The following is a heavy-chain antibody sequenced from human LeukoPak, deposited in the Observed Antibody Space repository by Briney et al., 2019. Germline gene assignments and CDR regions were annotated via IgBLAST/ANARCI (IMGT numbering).Heavy chain of an antibody. CDR2: MNSDGQTT. V-gene: IGHV3-74*01. Sequence: GGSLRLSCAGSGFTLSNYWMYWLRQAPGKGPVWVSRMNSDGQTTIYADSVKGRFTISRDNAKNTLYLQLNSLRAEDTAVYYCARKADVSLVRGVAYGMDVWGQGTTVTVSS. J-gene: IGHJ6*02. CDR3: ARKADVSLVRGVAYGMDV. D-gene: IGHD3-10*02. CDR1: GFTLSNYW.